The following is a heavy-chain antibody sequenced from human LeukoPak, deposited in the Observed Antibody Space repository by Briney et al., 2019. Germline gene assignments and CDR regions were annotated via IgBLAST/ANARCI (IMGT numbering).Heavy chain of an antibody. CDR3: TTDRYSINWFDP. V-gene: IGHV3-73*01. CDR1: GFTFSGSP. CDR2: IRSKANSYAT. D-gene: IGHD4-11*01. J-gene: IGHJ5*02. Sequence: GGSLKLSCAASGFTFSGSPMHWVRQASGKGLEWVGRIRSKANSYATTYAASVKGRFTISRDDSKNTAYLQMNSLKTEDTAVYYCTTDRYSINWFDPWGQGTLVTVSS.